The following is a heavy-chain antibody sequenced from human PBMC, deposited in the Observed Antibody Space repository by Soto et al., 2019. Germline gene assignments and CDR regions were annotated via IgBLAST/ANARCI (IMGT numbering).Heavy chain of an antibody. Sequence: EVHLVESGGDLVQPGGSLRLSCAASGLAVSTDYMTWVRQAPGKGLEWVSLIYVGGGTYYADPVKGRFTISRDNSNSTLYLQMNSLRAEDTAVYYCAVYAARHWFGPWGQGTLVTVSS. CDR1: GLAVSTDY. V-gene: IGHV3-66*01. J-gene: IGHJ5*02. CDR2: IYVGGGT. D-gene: IGHD6-6*01. CDR3: AVYAARHWFGP.